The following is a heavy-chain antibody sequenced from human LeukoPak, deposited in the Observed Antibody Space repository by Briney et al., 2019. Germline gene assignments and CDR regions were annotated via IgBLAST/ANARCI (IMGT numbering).Heavy chain of an antibody. CDR1: GGSISSYY. V-gene: IGHV4-59*08. Sequence: SETLSLTCTVSGGSISSYYWSWIRQPPGKGPEWIGYIYYSGSTNYNPSLRSRVTISVDTSKNQFSLKLSSVTAADTAVYYCARGSRTFGVVVVVATAGDAFDIWGQGTMVTVSS. J-gene: IGHJ3*02. CDR2: IYYSGST. CDR3: ARGSRTFGVVVVVATAGDAFDI. D-gene: IGHD2-15*01.